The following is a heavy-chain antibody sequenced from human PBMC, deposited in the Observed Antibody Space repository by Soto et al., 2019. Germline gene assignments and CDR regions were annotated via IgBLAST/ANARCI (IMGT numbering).Heavy chain of an antibody. J-gene: IGHJ6*03. V-gene: IGHV3-21*01. CDR2: ISSSSSYI. D-gene: IGHD2-8*01. CDR1: GFTFSSYS. Sequence: GGSLRLSCAASGFTFSSYSMNWVRQAPGKGLEWVSSISSSSSYIYYADSVKGRFTISRDNAKNSLYLQMNSLRAEDTAVYYCARALDCTNGVCYYYYYYMDVWGKGTTVTVSS. CDR3: ARALDCTNGVCYYYYYYMDV.